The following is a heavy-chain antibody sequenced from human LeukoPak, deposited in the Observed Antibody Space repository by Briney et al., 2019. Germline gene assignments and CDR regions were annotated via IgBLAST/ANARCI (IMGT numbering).Heavy chain of an antibody. CDR3: VKVFDRSGYYYGFDY. Sequence: GGSLRLSCVASGFTFSSYGMSWVRQVPGKGLEWVSAITGYGDSTYYADSVKGRFTISRDNSKNTLYLQMNSLRAEDTAVFYCVKVFDRSGYYYGFDYWGQGTLVTVSP. J-gene: IGHJ4*02. D-gene: IGHD3-22*01. CDR1: GFTFSSYG. V-gene: IGHV3-23*01. CDR2: ITGYGDST.